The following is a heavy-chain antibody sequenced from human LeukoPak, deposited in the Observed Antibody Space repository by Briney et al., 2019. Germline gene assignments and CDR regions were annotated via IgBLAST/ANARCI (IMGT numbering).Heavy chain of an antibody. CDR2: IRHSDSNT. CDR1: GFTFSSSD. Sequence: GGSLRLSCAASGFTFSSSDMSWVRQAPGSGLEWVSSIRHSDSNTYYADSVMGRFTISRDNYKNTLYLQMNSLSAEDTAVYYCANRGNPTVGHHYLDVWGKGTTVSVSS. D-gene: IGHD1-1*01. J-gene: IGHJ6*03. CDR3: ANRGNPTVGHHYLDV. V-gene: IGHV3-23*05.